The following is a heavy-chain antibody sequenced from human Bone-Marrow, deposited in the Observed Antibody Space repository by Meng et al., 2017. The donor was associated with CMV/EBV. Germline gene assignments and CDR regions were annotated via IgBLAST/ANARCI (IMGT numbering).Heavy chain of an antibody. J-gene: IGHJ6*02. Sequence: ASVKVSCKASGYTFTSYDINWVRQATGQGLEWMGWMNPNSGNTGYAQKFQGRVTITRNTSISTAYMELSSLRSEDTAVYYCARAAKYSSSWYLRTALNHYYGMDVCGQGTTVTVSS. D-gene: IGHD6-13*01. V-gene: IGHV1-8*03. CDR1: GYTFTSYD. CDR3: ARAAKYSSSWYLRTALNHYYGMDV. CDR2: MNPNSGNT.